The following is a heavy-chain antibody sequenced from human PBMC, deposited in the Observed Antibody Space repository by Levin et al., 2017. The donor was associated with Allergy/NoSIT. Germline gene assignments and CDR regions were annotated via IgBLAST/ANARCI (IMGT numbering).Heavy chain of an antibody. J-gene: IGHJ4*02. V-gene: IGHV3-7*04. CDR2: IKPDGSEK. CDR1: GFTFSSYW. CDR3: ARDRVYGVKYFDY. D-gene: IGHD4-23*01. Sequence: GGSLRLSCAASGFTFSSYWMGWVRQAPGKGLEWVANIKPDGSEKYYVDSVKGRFTISRDNAKTSLYLQMNSLRADDTAVYYCARDRVYGVKYFDYWSQGTLVTVSS.